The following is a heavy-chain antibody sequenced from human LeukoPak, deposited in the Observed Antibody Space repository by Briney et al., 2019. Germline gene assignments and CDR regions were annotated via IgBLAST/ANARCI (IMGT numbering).Heavy chain of an antibody. CDR3: TRADTVVVVPDF. V-gene: IGHV3-74*01. Sequence: GGSLRLSRAASGFTFSSYWMHWVRQAPGKGLEWVSRVNSDGSSTNYADSVKGRFTISRDNARNTLYLQMNSLRAEDTALYYCTRADTVVVVPDFWGQGTLVTVSS. CDR2: VNSDGSST. J-gene: IGHJ4*02. D-gene: IGHD2-15*01. CDR1: GFTFSSYW.